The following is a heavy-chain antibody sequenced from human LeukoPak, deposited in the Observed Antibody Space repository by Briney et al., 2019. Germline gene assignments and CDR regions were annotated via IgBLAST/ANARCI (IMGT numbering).Heavy chain of an antibody. V-gene: IGHV4-59*08. Sequence: SETLSLTCTVSGGSISSYYWSWIRQPPGKGLEWIGYIYCSGSTNYNPSLKSRVTISVDTSKNQFSLKLSSVTAADTAVYYCARLTATRDYFDYWGQGTLVTVSS. CDR3: ARLTATRDYFDY. CDR2: IYCSGST. CDR1: GGSISSYY. D-gene: IGHD2-21*02. J-gene: IGHJ4*02.